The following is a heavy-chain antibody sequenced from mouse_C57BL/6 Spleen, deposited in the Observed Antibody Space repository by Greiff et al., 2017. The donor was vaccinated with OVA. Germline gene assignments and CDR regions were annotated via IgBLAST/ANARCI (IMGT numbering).Heavy chain of an antibody. D-gene: IGHD1-1*01. CDR1: GYTFTSYW. J-gene: IGHJ2*01. Sequence: QVQLQQPGAELVKPGASVKLSCKASGYTFTSYWMQWVKQRPGQGLEWIGEIDPSDSYTNYNHKFKGKGTLTVDTSSSTVYMQLSSLTSEDSAVYYCARGGSSRFDYWGQGTTVTVSS. CDR2: IDPSDSYT. V-gene: IGHV1-50*01. CDR3: ARGGSSRFDY.